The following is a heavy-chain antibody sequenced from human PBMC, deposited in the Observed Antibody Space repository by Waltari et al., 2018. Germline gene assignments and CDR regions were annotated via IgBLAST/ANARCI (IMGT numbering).Heavy chain of an antibody. CDR3: ARRYIQGNDAFDI. CDR1: GRSIRSSSYS. V-gene: IGHV4-39*01. D-gene: IGHD5-12*01. CDR2: IYYSGST. J-gene: IGHJ3*02. Sequence: QLQLQESGPGLVKPSETLSLTCTVSGRSIRSSSYSWGWLRQPPGKGLEWIGSIYYSGSTYYNPSLKSRVTISVDTSKNQFSLKLSSVTAADTAVYYCARRYIQGNDAFDIWGQGTMVTVSS.